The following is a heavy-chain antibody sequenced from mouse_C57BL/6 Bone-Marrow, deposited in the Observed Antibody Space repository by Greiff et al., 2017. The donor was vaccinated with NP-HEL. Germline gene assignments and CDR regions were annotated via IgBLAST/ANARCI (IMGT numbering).Heavy chain of an antibody. CDR1: GYTFTDYE. CDR2: IDPETGGT. Sequence: QVQLQQPGAELVRPGASVTLSCKASGYTFTDYEMHWVKQTPVHGLEWIGAIDPETGGTAYNQKFKGKAILTADKSSSTAYMELRSLTSEDSAVYYCTRSYGSIDYWGQGTTLTVSS. D-gene: IGHD1-1*01. V-gene: IGHV1-15*01. J-gene: IGHJ2*01. CDR3: TRSYGSIDY.